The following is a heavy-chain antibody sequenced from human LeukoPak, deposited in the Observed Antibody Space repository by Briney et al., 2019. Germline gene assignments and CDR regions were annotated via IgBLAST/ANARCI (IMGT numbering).Heavy chain of an antibody. D-gene: IGHD6-19*01. CDR3: ARELNSGWYQYVRFDP. V-gene: IGHV1-69*04. CDR1: GGTFSSYT. Sequence: ASVKVSCKASGGTFSSYTISWVRQAPGQGLEWMGRIIPILGIANYAQKFQGRVTITADKSTSTAYMELSSLRSEDTAVYYCARELNSGWYQYVRFDPWGQGTLVTVSS. J-gene: IGHJ5*02. CDR2: IIPILGIA.